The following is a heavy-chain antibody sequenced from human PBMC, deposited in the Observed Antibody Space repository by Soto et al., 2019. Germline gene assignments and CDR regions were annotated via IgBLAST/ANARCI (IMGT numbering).Heavy chain of an antibody. Sequence: ASVKVSCKASGGTFSSYTISWVRQAPGQGLEWMGRIIPILGIANYAQKFQGRVTITADKSTSTAYMELSSLRSEDTAVYYCARGAVNYYGSENFDYWGQGTLVTVSS. J-gene: IGHJ4*02. CDR3: ARGAVNYYGSENFDY. D-gene: IGHD3-10*01. CDR2: IIPILGIA. CDR1: GGTFSSYT. V-gene: IGHV1-69*02.